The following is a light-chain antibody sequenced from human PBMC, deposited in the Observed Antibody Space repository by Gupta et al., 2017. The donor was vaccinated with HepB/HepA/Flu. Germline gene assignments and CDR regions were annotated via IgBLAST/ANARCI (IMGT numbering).Light chain of an antibody. CDR1: ESVNSN. J-gene: IGKJ3*01. V-gene: IGKV3-15*01. CDR2: DSS. CDR3: QEYNNWPPIFT. Sequence: VLTQSPVTLSVSPGDRATFSCRPSESVNSNLDWYQQKPGQAPRLLIYDSSPRATGIPARFSGSGSGTEFTLTISSLHSEDLADYYCQEYNNWPPIFTFGPGTKVDIK.